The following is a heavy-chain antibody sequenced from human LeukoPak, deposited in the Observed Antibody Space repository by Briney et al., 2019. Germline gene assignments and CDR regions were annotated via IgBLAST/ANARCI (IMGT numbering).Heavy chain of an antibody. J-gene: IGHJ4*02. CDR3: ARANFLYCSSSTCLFDY. CDR2: INPNDGDT. CDR1: GYTFTDYY. V-gene: IGHV1-2*02. Sequence: ASVKVSCKASGYTFTDYYMHWVRQAPGQGFEWMGWINPNDGDTNYAQTLQGRFTMTRDTSISTAHMEVSRLRSDDTAVYYCARANFLYCSSSTCLFDYWGQGTLVTVSS. D-gene: IGHD2-2*01.